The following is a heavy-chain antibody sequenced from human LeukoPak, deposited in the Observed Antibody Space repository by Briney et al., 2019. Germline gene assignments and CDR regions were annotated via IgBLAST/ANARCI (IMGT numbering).Heavy chain of an antibody. CDR1: GYTFTSYG. Sequence: ASVKVSCKASGYTFTSYGISWVRQAPGQGLEWMGWISAYNGNTNYAQKLQGRVTMTTDTSTSTAYMELRSLRSDDTAVYYCARDKDIVVVPAALPIEYYYGMDVWGQGTTVTVPS. V-gene: IGHV1-18*01. CDR3: ARDKDIVVVPAALPIEYYYGMDV. J-gene: IGHJ6*02. CDR2: ISAYNGNT. D-gene: IGHD2-2*01.